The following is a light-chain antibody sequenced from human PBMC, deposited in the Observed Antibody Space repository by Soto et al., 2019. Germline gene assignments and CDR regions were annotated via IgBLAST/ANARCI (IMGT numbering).Light chain of an antibody. V-gene: IGLV2-14*01. CDR2: DVS. Sequence: QSVLTQPASVSGSPGQSITISCTGTSSDVGGYNYVSWYQQHPGKAPKLMIFDVSNRPSGVSNRFSGSKSGNTASLTISGLQAEDEADYYCSSYISSSPPNYVFGTGTKVTVL. CDR3: SSYISSSPPNYV. CDR1: SSDVGGYNY. J-gene: IGLJ1*01.